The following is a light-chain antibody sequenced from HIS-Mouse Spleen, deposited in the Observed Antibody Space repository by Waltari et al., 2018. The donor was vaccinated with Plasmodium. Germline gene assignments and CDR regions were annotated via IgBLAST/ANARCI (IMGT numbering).Light chain of an antibody. CDR2: DVS. CDR3: SSYTSSSTLV. J-gene: IGLJ2*01. CDR1: SRDVGGYNY. Sequence: QSVLTQPASVSGSPGQSITISCTGPSRDVGGYNYVSWYQQHPGKAPKLMIYDVSNRPSGVSNRFSGSKSGNTASLTISGLQAEDEADYYCSSYTSSSTLVFGGGTKLTVL. V-gene: IGLV2-14*03.